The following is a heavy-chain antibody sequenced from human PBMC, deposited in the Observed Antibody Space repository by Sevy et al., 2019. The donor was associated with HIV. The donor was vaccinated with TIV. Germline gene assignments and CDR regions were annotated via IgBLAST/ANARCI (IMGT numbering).Heavy chain of an antibody. CDR1: GDSISSGGYY. Sequence: SETLSLTCTVSGDSISSGGYYWSWIRQHPGKGLEWIGDIYYSGTTHYNPSVKSRLTISVDTSKNQFFLKLSSVTAADTAVYYCARQKERGVRYNWFDPWGQGTLVTVSS. CDR2: IYYSGTT. CDR3: ARQKERGVRYNWFDP. V-gene: IGHV4-31*03. D-gene: IGHD1-26*01. J-gene: IGHJ5*02.